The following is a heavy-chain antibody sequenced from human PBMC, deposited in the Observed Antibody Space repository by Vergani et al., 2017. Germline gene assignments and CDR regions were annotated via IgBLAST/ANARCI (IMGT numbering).Heavy chain of an antibody. CDR3: ASFYSGYDQRKAHRYGMDV. D-gene: IGHD5-12*01. CDR2: INPNSGGT. CDR1: GYTFTGYY. J-gene: IGHJ6*02. Sequence: QVQLVQSGAEVKKPGASVKVSCKASGYTFTGYYMHWVRQAPGQGLEWMGWINPNSGGTNYAQKFQGWVTMTRDTSISTAYMALSRLRSGDRAVYYCASFYSGYDQRKAHRYGMDVWGQGTTVTVSS. V-gene: IGHV1-2*04.